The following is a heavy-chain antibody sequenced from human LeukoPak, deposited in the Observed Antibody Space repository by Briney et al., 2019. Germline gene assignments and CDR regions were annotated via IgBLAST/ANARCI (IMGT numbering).Heavy chain of an antibody. J-gene: IGHJ6*03. CDR3: AGTYCGGDCYSPRYYYYYMDV. V-gene: IGHV3-48*01. CDR2: ISSSSSTI. D-gene: IGHD2-21*01. CDR1: GFTFSSYS. Sequence: SRGSLRLSCAASGFTFSSYSMNWVRQAPGKGLEWVSYISSSSSTIYYADSVKGRFTISRDNAKNSLYLQMNSLRAEDTAVYYCAGTYCGGDCYSPRYYYYYMDVWGKGTTVTVSS.